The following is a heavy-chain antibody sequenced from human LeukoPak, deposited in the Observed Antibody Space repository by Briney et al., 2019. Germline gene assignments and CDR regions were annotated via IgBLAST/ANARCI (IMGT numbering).Heavy chain of an antibody. Sequence: PGGSLRLSCVVSRFPFSIYEMNWVRQAPGKGLEWVSNIHSSGTVKYYSDSVKGRFSISRDNAKSSLYLQMNSLRVEDTAVCYCALLAVASDFDYWGQGALVTVSS. CDR3: ALLAVASDFDY. CDR2: IHSSGTVK. D-gene: IGHD6-19*01. CDR1: RFPFSIYE. V-gene: IGHV3-48*03. J-gene: IGHJ4*02.